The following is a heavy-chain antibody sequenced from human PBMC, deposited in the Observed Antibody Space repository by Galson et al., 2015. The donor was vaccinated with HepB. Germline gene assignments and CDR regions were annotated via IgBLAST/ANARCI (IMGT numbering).Heavy chain of an antibody. Sequence: SLRLSCAASGFTFDDYAMHWVRQAPGKGLEWVSGISWNSGSIGYADSVKGRFTISRDNAKNSLYLQMNSLRAEDTALYYCAKDIRGGILTGYLDYWGQGTLVTVSS. CDR2: ISWNSGSI. CDR1: GFTFDDYA. CDR3: AKDIRGGILTGYLDY. V-gene: IGHV3-9*01. D-gene: IGHD3-9*01. J-gene: IGHJ4*02.